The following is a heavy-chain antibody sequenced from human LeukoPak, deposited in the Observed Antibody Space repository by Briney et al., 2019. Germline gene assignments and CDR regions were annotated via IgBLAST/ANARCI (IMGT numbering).Heavy chain of an antibody. Sequence: GGSLRLSCAASGFTFSSYAMHWVRQAPGKGLEWVAVISYDGSNEYYADSVKGRFTISRDNSKNTLYLQMNSLRAEDTAVYYCAGEWELSGYFDYWGQGTLVTVSS. CDR3: AGEWELSGYFDY. CDR2: ISYDGSNE. J-gene: IGHJ4*02. CDR1: GFTFSSYA. V-gene: IGHV3-30-3*01. D-gene: IGHD1-26*01.